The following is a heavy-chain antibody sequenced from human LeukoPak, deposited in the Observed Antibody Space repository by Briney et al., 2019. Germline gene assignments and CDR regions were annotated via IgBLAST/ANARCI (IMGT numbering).Heavy chain of an antibody. CDR2: FDPEDGET. J-gene: IGHJ6*04. CDR1: GNTFTELS. Sequence: ASVKVSCKVSGNTFTELSMHWVRQAPGKGLEWMGGFDPEDGETIYAQKFQGRVTMTEDTSTDTAYMELSSLRSEDTAVYYCATEQRSGAYYYGSGSYDVWGKGTTVTVSS. D-gene: IGHD3-10*01. CDR3: ATEQRSGAYYYGSGSYDV. V-gene: IGHV1-24*01.